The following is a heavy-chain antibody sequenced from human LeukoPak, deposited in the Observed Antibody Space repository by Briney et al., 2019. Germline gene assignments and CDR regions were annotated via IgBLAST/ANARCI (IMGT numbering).Heavy chain of an antibody. J-gene: IGHJ4*02. CDR2: ISGSSRII. CDR3: ARAGSHYYPFFDY. Sequence: PGRSLRLSCAASGFTFSSYALNWVRQAPGKGLEWVSYISGSSRIIYYADSVKGRFTISRDNAKNSLYLQMNSLRAEDTAVYYCARAGSHYYPFFDYWGQGTLVTVSS. CDR1: GFTFSSYA. D-gene: IGHD3-22*01. V-gene: IGHV3-48*04.